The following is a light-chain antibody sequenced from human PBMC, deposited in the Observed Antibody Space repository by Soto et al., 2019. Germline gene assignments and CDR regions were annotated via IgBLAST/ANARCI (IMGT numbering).Light chain of an antibody. V-gene: IGKV3-15*01. CDR1: QSVSTN. CDR2: GAS. J-gene: IGKJ1*01. Sequence: EIVMTQSPATLSVSPGEGATLACRASQSVSTNLAWYQQKPRQAPRLLIYGASTRATGVPARFGGSWSGTDFTLTISRLEPEDFAVYCWQQYGSSPRTFGQGTKVDIK. CDR3: QQYGSSPRT.